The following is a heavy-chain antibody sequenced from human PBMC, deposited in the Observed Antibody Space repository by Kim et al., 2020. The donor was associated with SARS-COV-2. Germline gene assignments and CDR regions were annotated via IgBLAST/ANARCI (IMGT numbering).Heavy chain of an antibody. CDR1: GFTFSNYA. J-gene: IGHJ6*02. D-gene: IGHD2-15*01. CDR2: ISYDGSDK. V-gene: IGHV3-30*04. Sequence: GGSLRLSCTASGFTFSNYAMHWVRQAPGKGLEWVAVISYDGSDKYYPDSVKGRFTISRDNSDNTLYPQMDSLRAEDTADYYCARDIKRPYCSGGSCYYYYGLDVWGQGTTVTVSS. CDR3: ARDIKRPYCSGGSCYYYYGLDV.